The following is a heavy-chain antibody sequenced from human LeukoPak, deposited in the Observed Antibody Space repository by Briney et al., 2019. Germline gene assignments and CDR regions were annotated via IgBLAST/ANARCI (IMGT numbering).Heavy chain of an antibody. CDR3: ARVGFSGVVVPAVDY. V-gene: IGHV3-11*05. J-gene: IGHJ4*02. CDR1: GFTFSDYY. CDR2: ISSSSSYT. Sequence: PGGSLRLSCAASGFTFSDYYMSWIRQAPGKGLEWVSYISSSSSYTNYADSVKGRFTISRDNAKNSLYLQMNSLRAEDTAVYYCARVGFSGVVVPAVDYWGQGTLVTVSS. D-gene: IGHD2-2*01.